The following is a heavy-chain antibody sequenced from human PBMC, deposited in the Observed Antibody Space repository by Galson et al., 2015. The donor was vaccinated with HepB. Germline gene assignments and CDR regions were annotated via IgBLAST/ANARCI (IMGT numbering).Heavy chain of an antibody. V-gene: IGHV3-9*01. CDR2: ISWDRFNV. Sequence: SLRLSCAASGFTFDDYSMHWVRQAPGKGLEWVSGISWDRFNVGYADSVKGRFTISRDNAKNSLSLQMSSLRAEDTALYYCAKAAXRNGYISYWFDSWGQGTRVXVSS. J-gene: IGHJ5*01. CDR1: GFTFDDYS. CDR3: AKAAXRNGYISYWFDS. D-gene: IGHD5-24*01.